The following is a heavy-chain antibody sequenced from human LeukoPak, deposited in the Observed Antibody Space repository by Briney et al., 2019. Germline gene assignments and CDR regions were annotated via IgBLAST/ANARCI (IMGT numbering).Heavy chain of an antibody. D-gene: IGHD1-1*01. CDR2: INAGNGNT. CDR3: ARVIREYNWNDEGWSDP. CDR1: GYTFTSYA. Sequence: GASVKVSCKASGYTFTSYAMHWVRQAPGQRLEWMGWINAGNGNTKYSQKFQGRVTITRDTSASTAYMELSSLRSEDTAVYYCARVIREYNWNDEGWSDPWGQGTLVTVSS. J-gene: IGHJ5*02. V-gene: IGHV1-3*01.